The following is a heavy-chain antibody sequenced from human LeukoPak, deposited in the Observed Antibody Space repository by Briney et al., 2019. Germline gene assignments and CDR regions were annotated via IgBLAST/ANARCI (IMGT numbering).Heavy chain of an antibody. Sequence: ASVKVSCKASGYTFTSYDINWVRQATGQGLEWMGWMNPNSGNTGYAQKFQGRVTMTRNTSISTAYMELSSLRSEDTAVYYCAKGPRYYYDSSGYLDYWGQGTLVTVSS. V-gene: IGHV1-8*01. CDR1: GYTFTSYD. J-gene: IGHJ4*02. CDR2: MNPNSGNT. D-gene: IGHD3-22*01. CDR3: AKGPRYYYDSSGYLDY.